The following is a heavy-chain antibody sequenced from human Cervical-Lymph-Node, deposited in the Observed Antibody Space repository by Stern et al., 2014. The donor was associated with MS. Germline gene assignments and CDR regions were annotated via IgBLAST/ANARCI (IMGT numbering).Heavy chain of an antibody. J-gene: IGHJ4*02. CDR1: GYTFTSYG. V-gene: IGHV1-18*01. CDR3: ARVALNYFDY. CDR2: NRDYNGNT. Sequence: QVQLVHSGAEVKKPGASVKVSCKASGYTFTSYGISWVRQAPGQGLEWMGWNRDYNGNTNYAQKLQGRVTVNTDTSTSTAYMELRSLRSDDTAVYYCARVALNYFDYWGQGTLVTVSS.